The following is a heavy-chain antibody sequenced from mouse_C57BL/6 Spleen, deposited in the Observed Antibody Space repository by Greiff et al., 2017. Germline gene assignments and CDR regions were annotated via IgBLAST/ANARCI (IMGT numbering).Heavy chain of an antibody. V-gene: IGHV1-39*01. CDR2: INPNYGST. D-gene: IGHD1-1*01. J-gene: IGHJ3*01. CDR1: GYSFTDYN. CDR3: AGGYYGSRLFAD. Sequence: VQLQQSGPELVKPGASVKISCKASGYSFTDYNMNWVKQSHGQSLEWIGVINPNYGSTSYNQKFKGKATLTVDQSSSTAYMQLNSLTSEDSAVYYCAGGYYGSRLFADWGQGTLVTVSA.